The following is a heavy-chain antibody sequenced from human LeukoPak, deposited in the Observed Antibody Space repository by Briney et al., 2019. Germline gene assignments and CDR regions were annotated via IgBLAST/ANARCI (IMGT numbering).Heavy chain of an antibody. CDR2: ISSSSSYI. Sequence: GGSLRLSCAASGFTFSSYSMNWVRQAPGKGLEWVSSISSSSSYIYYADSVKGRFTISRDNSKNTLYLQMNSLRPEDTAVYYCAKDYAEYFQHWGQGTLVTVSS. CDR3: AKDYAEYFQH. CDR1: GFTFSSYS. V-gene: IGHV3-21*01. J-gene: IGHJ1*01.